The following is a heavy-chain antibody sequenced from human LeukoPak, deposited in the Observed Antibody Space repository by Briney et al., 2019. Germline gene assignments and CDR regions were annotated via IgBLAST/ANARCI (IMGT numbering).Heavy chain of an antibody. CDR1: GDSVSTNSS. J-gene: IGHJ3*02. CDR2: TYYRSKWYN. V-gene: IGHV6-1*01. D-gene: IGHD5-18*01. Sequence: SQTLSLTCAISGDSVSTNSSWNWIRQSPSRGLEWLGRTYYRSKWYNDYVVSVKGRINISPDTSKNQFSLQLNSVTPEDTAAYFCARGGQGDGYSADEAFDIWGQGTMVTVS. CDR3: ARGGQGDGYSADEAFDI.